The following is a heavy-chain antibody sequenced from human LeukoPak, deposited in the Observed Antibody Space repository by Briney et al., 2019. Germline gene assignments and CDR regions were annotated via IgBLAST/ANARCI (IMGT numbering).Heavy chain of an antibody. J-gene: IGHJ3*02. CDR2: IDPSGSYT. CDR1: GYSFTSYW. Sequence: GESLKISCKGSGYSFTSYWISWVRQMPGKGLEWMGRIDPSGSYTNYSPSFQGHVTISADKYISTAYLQWSSLKASDTAMYYCARKYYYDSSGYPTGDDAFDIWGQGTMVTVSS. D-gene: IGHD3-22*01. V-gene: IGHV5-10-1*01. CDR3: ARKYYYDSSGYPTGDDAFDI.